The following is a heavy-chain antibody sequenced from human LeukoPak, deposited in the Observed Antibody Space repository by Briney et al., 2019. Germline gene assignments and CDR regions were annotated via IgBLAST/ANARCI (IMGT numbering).Heavy chain of an antibody. J-gene: IGHJ6*02. Sequence: PGGSLSLSCAASGFTFSSYAMHWVRQAPGKGLEWVAVISYDGSNKYYADSVKGRFTISRDNSKNTLYLQRTSLRAEDTAVYYCARESVVTAIFYYYGMDVWGQGTTVTVSS. D-gene: IGHD2-21*02. V-gene: IGHV3-30-3*01. CDR3: ARESVVTAIFYYYGMDV. CDR1: GFTFSSYA. CDR2: ISYDGSNK.